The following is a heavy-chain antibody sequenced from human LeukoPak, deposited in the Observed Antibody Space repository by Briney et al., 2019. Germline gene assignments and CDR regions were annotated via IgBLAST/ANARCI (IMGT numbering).Heavy chain of an antibody. CDR2: INAYNGNT. D-gene: IGHD3-16*01. V-gene: IGHV1-18*01. CDR3: ARGRGLRNEPRNYYYGMDV. CDR1: GYTFTSYG. J-gene: IGHJ6*02. Sequence: ASVKVSCKASGYTFTSYGISWVRQAPGQGLEWMGWINAYNGNTNYAQKLQGRVTMTTDTSTSTAYMELRSLRSDDTAVYYCARGRGLRNEPRNYYYGMDVWGQGTTVTVSS.